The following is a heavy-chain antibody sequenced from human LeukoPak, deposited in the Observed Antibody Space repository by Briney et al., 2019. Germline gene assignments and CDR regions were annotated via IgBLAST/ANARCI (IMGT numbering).Heavy chain of an antibody. CDR1: GFTVSSNY. J-gene: IGHJ4*02. CDR3: ARGPVVTAYDY. V-gene: IGHV3-53*01. D-gene: IGHD2-21*02. CDR2: IYSGGST. Sequence: PGGSLRLSCAASGFTVSSNYMSWVRQAPGKGLEWVSVIYSGGSTYCADSVKGRFTISRDNSKNTLYLQMNSLRAEDTAVYYCARGPVVTAYDYWGQGTLVTVSS.